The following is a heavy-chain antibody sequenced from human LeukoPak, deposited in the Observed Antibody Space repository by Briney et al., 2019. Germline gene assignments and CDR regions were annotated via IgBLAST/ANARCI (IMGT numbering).Heavy chain of an antibody. CDR3: AKDLIVAVPAAFDY. V-gene: IGHV3-53*01. CDR2: IYSGGST. J-gene: IGHJ4*02. Sequence: GGSLRLSCAASGFTVSSNYMSWVRQAPGKGLEWVSVIYSGGSTYYADSVKGRFTISRDNSKNTLYLQMNSLRAEDTAVYYCAKDLIVAVPAAFDYWGQGTLVNVSS. D-gene: IGHD2-2*01. CDR1: GFTVSSNY.